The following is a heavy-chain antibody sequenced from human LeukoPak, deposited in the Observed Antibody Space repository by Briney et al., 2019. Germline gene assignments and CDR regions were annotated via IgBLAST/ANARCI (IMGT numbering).Heavy chain of an antibody. J-gene: IGHJ4*02. V-gene: IGHV3-23*01. CDR1: GFTFSSYA. CDR3: AGTSTIFGVVIFDY. CDR2: ISGSGGST. D-gene: IGHD3-3*01. Sequence: GGSLRLSCAASGFTFSSYAMSWVRQAPGKGLEWVSAISGSGGSTYYADSVKGRFTISRDDSKNTLHLQMNSLRAEDTAVYYCAGTSTIFGVVIFDYWGQGTLVTVSS.